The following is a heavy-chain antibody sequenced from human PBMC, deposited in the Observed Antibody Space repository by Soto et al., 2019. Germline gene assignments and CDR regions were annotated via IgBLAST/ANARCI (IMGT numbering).Heavy chain of an antibody. CDR2: ISGSGGST. V-gene: IGHV3-23*01. CDR3: AKAYYYDFWSGYFFDY. CDR1: GFTFSSYA. Sequence: GGSLRLSCAASGFTFSSYAMSWVRQAPGKGLEWVSAISGSGGSTYYADSVKGRFTISRDNSKNTLYLQMNSLRAEDTAVYYCAKAYYYDFWSGYFFDYWGQGTLVTVSS. J-gene: IGHJ4*02. D-gene: IGHD3-3*01.